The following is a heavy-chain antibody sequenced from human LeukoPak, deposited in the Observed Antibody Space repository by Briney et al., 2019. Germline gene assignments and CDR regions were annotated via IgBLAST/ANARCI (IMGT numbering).Heavy chain of an antibody. CDR1: GGSFSGYY. D-gene: IGHD2-15*01. Sequence: SETLSLTCAVYGGSFSGYYWSWIRQPPGKGLEWIGEINHSGSTNYNPSLKSRVTISVDKSKNQFSLKLSSVTAADTAVYYCARDGGIWDTGAFDIWGQGTMVTVSS. J-gene: IGHJ3*02. CDR2: INHSGST. V-gene: IGHV4-34*01. CDR3: ARDGGIWDTGAFDI.